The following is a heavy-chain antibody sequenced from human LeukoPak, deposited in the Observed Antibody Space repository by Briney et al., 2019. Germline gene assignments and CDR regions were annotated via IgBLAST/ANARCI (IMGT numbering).Heavy chain of an antibody. Sequence: GASVKVSCKASGYTFTSYYMHWVRQAPGQGLEWMGIINPSGGSTSYAQKLQGRVTMTTDTSTSTAYMELRSLRSDDTAVYYCARTRIPPYCGGDCYPSEDNYDYWGQGTLVTVSS. J-gene: IGHJ4*02. CDR3: ARTRIPPYCGGDCYPSEDNYDY. V-gene: IGHV1-46*01. CDR2: INPSGGST. CDR1: GYTFTSYY. D-gene: IGHD2-21*02.